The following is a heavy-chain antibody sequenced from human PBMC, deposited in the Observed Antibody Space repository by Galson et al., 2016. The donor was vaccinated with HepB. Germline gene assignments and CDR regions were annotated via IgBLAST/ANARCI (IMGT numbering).Heavy chain of an antibody. CDR1: GYSFTSYC. D-gene: IGHD5-12*01. J-gene: IGHJ6*02. CDR3: ARRPDSGHEYYYYGLGV. Sequence: SVKVSCKASGYSFTSYCITWVRQAPGQGLEWMGWISAYNGNTNFAQKFQGRVSMTTDTSTSTAFMELRSLRSDDTAVYYCARRPDSGHEYYYYGLGVWGQGTTVTVSS. CDR2: ISAYNGNT. V-gene: IGHV1-18*01.